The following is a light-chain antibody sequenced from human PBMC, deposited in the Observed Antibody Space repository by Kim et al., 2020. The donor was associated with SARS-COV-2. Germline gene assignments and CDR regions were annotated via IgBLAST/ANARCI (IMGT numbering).Light chain of an antibody. J-gene: IGKJ1*01. CDR1: EIISSY. V-gene: IGKV3-20*01. Sequence: DIVLTQTPGTLSLSPGERVTLSCRASEIISSYLAWYQQKPGQSPRLLIYGASSRATGIPDRFSGSGSGTDFTLTISGLEPEDSAVYFCQQYGGSPQTFGQGTKVDIK. CDR3: QQYGGSPQT. CDR2: GAS.